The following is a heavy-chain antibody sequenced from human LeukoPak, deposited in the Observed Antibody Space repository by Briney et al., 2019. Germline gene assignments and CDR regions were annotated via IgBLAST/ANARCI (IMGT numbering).Heavy chain of an antibody. CDR1: GYTFTDYY. J-gene: IGHJ4*02. D-gene: IGHD2-2*01. CDR3: ASADLRYCSIRSCFSFDY. CDR2: INPNSGGT. V-gene: IGHV1-2*02. Sequence: ATVKVSCKTSGYTFTDYYIQWVRQAPGQGLEWMGWINPNSGGTDYAQKFQGRVIMTRDTSVDTAYMELNRLRSDDTAVYYCASADLRYCSIRSCFSFDYWGQGTLVTVSS.